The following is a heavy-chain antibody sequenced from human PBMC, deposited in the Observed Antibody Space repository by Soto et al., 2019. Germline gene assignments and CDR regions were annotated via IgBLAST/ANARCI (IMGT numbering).Heavy chain of an antibody. Sequence: QVQLVESGGGVVQPGRSLRLSCAASGFTFSSYGMHWVRQAPGKGLEWVALISYDGSNKYYADSVKGRFTISRDNSKNTLYLQVNSLRAEDTAVYSCAKGPPLYDLWSGDQFDYWGQGTLVTVSS. D-gene: IGHD3-3*01. CDR3: AKGPPLYDLWSGDQFDY. CDR1: GFTFSSYG. CDR2: ISYDGSNK. V-gene: IGHV3-30*18. J-gene: IGHJ4*02.